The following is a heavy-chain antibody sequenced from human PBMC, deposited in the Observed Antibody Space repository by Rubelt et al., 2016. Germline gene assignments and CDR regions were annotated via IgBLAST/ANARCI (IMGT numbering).Heavy chain of an antibody. CDR3: STADSSSWYDATDT. Sequence: VQLVQSGAVLKKPGASVKVSCKVSGDTLSVFSIHWVRQAPGKGLEWMGGFDGEDGETVYAQNFHGRLIMTDDTLKDAAYMERSRLTSADTAVYYCSTADSSSWYDATDTWGQGTMVTVSS. D-gene: IGHD6-13*01. CDR2: FDGEDGET. V-gene: IGHV1-24*01. J-gene: IGHJ3*02. CDR1: GDTLSVFS.